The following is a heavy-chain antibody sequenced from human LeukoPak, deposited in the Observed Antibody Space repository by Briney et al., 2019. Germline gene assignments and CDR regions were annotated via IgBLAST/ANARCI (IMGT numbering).Heavy chain of an antibody. CDR3: ARVGVRGTYYYYYYMDV. Sequence: ETLSLTCTVSGYSISSGYYWGWIRQPPGKGLEWVANIKQDGSEKYYEDSEKGRFTISRDNAKNSLYLQMNSLRAEDTAVYYCARVGVRGTYYYYYYMDVWGKGTTVTVSS. D-gene: IGHD3-10*01. CDR1: GYSISSGYY. J-gene: IGHJ6*03. V-gene: IGHV3-7*01. CDR2: IKQDGSEK.